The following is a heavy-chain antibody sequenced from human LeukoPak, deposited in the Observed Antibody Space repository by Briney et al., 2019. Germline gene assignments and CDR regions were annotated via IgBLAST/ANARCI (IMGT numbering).Heavy chain of an antibody. D-gene: IGHD3-16*01. CDR3: AGSAVVLFSIDY. CDR2: IYYSGST. Sequence: KPSETLSLTYTVSGGSISSGGYYWSWIRQHPGKGLEWIGYIYYSGSTYYNPSLKSRVTISVDTSKNQFSLKLSSVTAADTAVYYCAGSAVVLFSIDYWGQGTLVTVSS. J-gene: IGHJ4*02. V-gene: IGHV4-31*03. CDR1: GGSISSGGYY.